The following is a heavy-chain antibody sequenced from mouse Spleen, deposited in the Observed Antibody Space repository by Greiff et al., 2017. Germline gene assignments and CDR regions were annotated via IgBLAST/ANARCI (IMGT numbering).Heavy chain of an antibody. Sequence: VQLQQSGPELVKPGASVKISCKASGYTFTDYYMNWVKQSHGKSLEWIGDINPNNGGTSYNQKFKGKATLTVDKSSSTAYMELRSLTSEDSAVYYCATGMITFAYWGQGTLVTVSA. D-gene: IGHD2-10*02. CDR3: ATGMITFAY. CDR2: INPNNGGT. J-gene: IGHJ3*01. V-gene: IGHV1-26*01. CDR1: GYTFTDYY.